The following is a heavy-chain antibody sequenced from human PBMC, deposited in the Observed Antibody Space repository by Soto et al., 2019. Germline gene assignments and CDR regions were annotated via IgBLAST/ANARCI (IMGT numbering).Heavy chain of an antibody. V-gene: IGHV1-18*01. D-gene: IGHD3-3*01. Sequence: ASVKVSCKASGYTFTSYGISWVRQAPGQGLEWMGWISAYNGNTNYAQKLRGRVTMTTDTSTSTAYMELRSLRSDDTAVYYCARDPSYYDFWSGYRRDNWFDPWGQGTLVTVSS. CDR2: ISAYNGNT. CDR3: ARDPSYYDFWSGYRRDNWFDP. J-gene: IGHJ5*02. CDR1: GYTFTSYG.